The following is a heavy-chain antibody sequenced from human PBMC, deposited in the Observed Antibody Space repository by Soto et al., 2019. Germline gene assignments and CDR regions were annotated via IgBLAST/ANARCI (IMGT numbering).Heavy chain of an antibody. D-gene: IGHD4-17*01. CDR1: GFTVSSNY. V-gene: IGHV3-66*01. Sequence: EVQLVESGGGLVQPGGSLRLSCAASGFTVSSNYMSWVRQAPGKGLEWVSVIYSDSSTYYADSVKGRFTISRDNSKNTLYLQMNSLRAEDTAVYYCARDDGLADAFDIWRQGTMVTVSS. CDR3: ARDDGLADAFDI. CDR2: IYSDSST. J-gene: IGHJ3*02.